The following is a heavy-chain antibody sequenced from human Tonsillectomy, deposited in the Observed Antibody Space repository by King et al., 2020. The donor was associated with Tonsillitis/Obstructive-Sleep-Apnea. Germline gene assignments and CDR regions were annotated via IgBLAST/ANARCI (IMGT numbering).Heavy chain of an antibody. D-gene: IGHD5-18*01. CDR2: INMDGSST. Sequence: VQLVESGGGLVQPGGSLRLSCAASGFTFSSYWMHWVRQAPGKGLVWVSRINMDGSSTTYADSVKGRFTISRDNARNTLYLQMNSLRAEDTAVYYCASNSYGLGYFDYWGQGTLVTVSS. CDR3: ASNSYGLGYFDY. CDR1: GFTFSSYW. V-gene: IGHV3-74*01. J-gene: IGHJ4*02.